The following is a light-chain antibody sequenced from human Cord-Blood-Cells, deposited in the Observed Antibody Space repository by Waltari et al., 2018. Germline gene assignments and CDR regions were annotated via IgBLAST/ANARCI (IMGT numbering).Light chain of an antibody. V-gene: IGKV2-29*03. J-gene: IGKJ2*01. Sequence: DIVMTQTPLSLSVTPGQQASISCKSSHSLLQSDGKTYLYWYLQKPGQTPQLLIYEVSTRFSGVPDTFSGSGSGAAFTLKIIRVEAEDGGVYYYMQRIHLPYTFGQGTKLEIK. CDR3: MQRIHLPYT. CDR2: EVS. CDR1: HSLLQSDGKTY.